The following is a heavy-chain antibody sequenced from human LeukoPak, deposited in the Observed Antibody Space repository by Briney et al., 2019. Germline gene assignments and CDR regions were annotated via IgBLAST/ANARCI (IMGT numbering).Heavy chain of an antibody. Sequence: PEASVKVSCKASGYKFTDYGINWVRQAPGQGLEWMGWINGHNGKSNYSQRFQDRVTMTTDTSTSTAYMELRRLRYGDTAVYYCVRVPELPEYWGQGTLVTVPS. CDR1: GYKFTDYG. CDR3: VRVPELPEY. D-gene: IGHD2-15*01. J-gene: IGHJ4*02. CDR2: INGHNGKS. V-gene: IGHV1-18*01.